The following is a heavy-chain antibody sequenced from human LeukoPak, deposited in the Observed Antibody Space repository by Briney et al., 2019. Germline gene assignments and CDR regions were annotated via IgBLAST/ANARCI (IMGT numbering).Heavy chain of an antibody. J-gene: IGHJ4*02. Sequence: GASVKVSCKTSGYRFTGYYMHWVRQAPGQGLEWMGWINPKSGDPIYVQKFQGRVTLTRDTSIDTVYLELSSLKSDDTAVYYCASEYSSSSDFDYWGQGTLVTVSS. V-gene: IGHV1-2*02. CDR3: ASEYSSSSDFDY. CDR1: GYRFTGYY. D-gene: IGHD6-6*01. CDR2: INPKSGDP.